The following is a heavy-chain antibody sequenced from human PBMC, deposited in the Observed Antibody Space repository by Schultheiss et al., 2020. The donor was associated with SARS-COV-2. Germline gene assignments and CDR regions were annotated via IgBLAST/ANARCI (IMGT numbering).Heavy chain of an antibody. CDR1: GFTFSSYS. Sequence: GGSLRLSCAASGFTFSSYSMNWVRQAPGKGLEWVAVIWYDGSNKYYADSVKGRFTISRDNSKNTLYLQMNSLRAEDTAVYYCAKVRSSGGVEMVYWGQGTLVTVSS. CDR3: AKVRSSGGVEMVY. V-gene: IGHV3-33*06. D-gene: IGHD5-24*01. CDR2: IWYDGSNK. J-gene: IGHJ4*02.